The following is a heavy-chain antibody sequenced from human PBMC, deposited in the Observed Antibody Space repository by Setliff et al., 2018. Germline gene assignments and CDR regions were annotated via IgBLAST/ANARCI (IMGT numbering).Heavy chain of an antibody. CDR3: ARAYCGGDCYNRQLEYFQH. J-gene: IGHJ1*01. V-gene: IGHV1-69*05. CDR2: IIPIFGTA. CDR1: GDTFSSYA. D-gene: IGHD2-21*02. Sequence: SVKVSCKASGDTFSSYAINWVRQAPGQGLEWMGGIIPIFGTANYAQKFQGRVTVTTDTSTSTAYMELRSLRPDDTAVYYCARAYCGGDCYNRQLEYFQHWGQGTLVTVSS.